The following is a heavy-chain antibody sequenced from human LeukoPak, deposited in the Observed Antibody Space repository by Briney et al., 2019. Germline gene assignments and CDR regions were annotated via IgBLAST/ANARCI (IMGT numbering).Heavy chain of an antibody. CDR1: GFTFDDYA. CDR2: ISWDGGST. J-gene: IGHJ4*02. D-gene: IGHD6-6*01. V-gene: IGHV3-43D*03. Sequence: GGSLRLSCAASGFTFDDYAMHWVRQAPGKGLEWVSLISWDGGSTYYADSVKGRFTISRDNSKNSLYLQMNSLRAEDTALYYCAKDSTRGSSWDFDYWGQGTLVTVSS. CDR3: AKDSTRGSSWDFDY.